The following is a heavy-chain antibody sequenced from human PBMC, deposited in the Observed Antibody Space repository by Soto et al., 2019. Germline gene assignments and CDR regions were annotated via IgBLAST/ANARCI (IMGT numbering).Heavy chain of an antibody. CDR3: ARGGDGALIVD. D-gene: IGHD1-26*01. J-gene: IGHJ4*02. CDR2: INAGNGNT. Sequence: QVQLVQAGAEVKKPGAPVKVSCKASGYTFTSYAMPLVRPAPGQRLEWMAWINAGNGNTKYSRKFQDRVTLTRDTSASTAYMELSSLRSEDTAVYYCARGGDGALIVDWGQGTLVTVSS. V-gene: IGHV1-3*01. CDR1: GYTFTSYA.